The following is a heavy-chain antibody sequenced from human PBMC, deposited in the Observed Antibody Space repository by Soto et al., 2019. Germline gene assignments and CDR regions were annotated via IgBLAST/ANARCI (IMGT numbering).Heavy chain of an antibody. Sequence: PSETLSLTCTVSGGSISSSSYYWSWIRQPPGKGLEWIGYIYYSGSTYYNPSLKSRVTISVDTSKNQFSLKLSSVTAADTAVYYGARAFSGMDVWGQGTTVTVSS. CDR3: ARAFSGMDV. CDR1: GGSISSSSYY. J-gene: IGHJ6*02. CDR2: IYYSGST. V-gene: IGHV4-30-4*01.